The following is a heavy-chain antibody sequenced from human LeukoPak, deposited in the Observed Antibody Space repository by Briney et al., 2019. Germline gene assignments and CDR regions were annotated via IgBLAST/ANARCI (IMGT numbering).Heavy chain of an antibody. CDR1: GGSISSYY. Sequence: SETLSLTCTVSGGSISSYYWSWIRQPPGKGLEWIGYIYYSGSTNYNPSLKSRVTISVDTSKNQFSLKLSSVTAADTAVYYCARAGRYCSSTSCYRTRYYYYGMDVWGQGTTVTVSS. CDR3: ARAGRYCSSTSCYRTRYYYYGMDV. V-gene: IGHV4-59*12. CDR2: IYYSGST. D-gene: IGHD2-2*02. J-gene: IGHJ6*02.